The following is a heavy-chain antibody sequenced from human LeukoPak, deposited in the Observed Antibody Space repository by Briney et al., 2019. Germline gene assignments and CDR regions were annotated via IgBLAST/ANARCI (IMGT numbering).Heavy chain of an antibody. Sequence: GASVKVSCKASGYTFTGYYMHWVRQAPGQGLEWMGGIIPIFGTANYAQKFQGRVTITADESTSTAYMELSSLRSEDTAVYYCARMTIVGVYYFDYWGQGTLVTVSS. J-gene: IGHJ4*02. V-gene: IGHV1-69*13. CDR2: IIPIFGTA. CDR1: GYTFTGYY. D-gene: IGHD1-26*01. CDR3: ARMTIVGVYYFDY.